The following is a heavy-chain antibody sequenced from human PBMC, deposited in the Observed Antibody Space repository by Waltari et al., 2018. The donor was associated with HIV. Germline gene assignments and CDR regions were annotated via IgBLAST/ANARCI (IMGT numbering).Heavy chain of an antibody. D-gene: IGHD5-18*01. CDR1: GGAFSGYY. Sequence: QVQLQQWGAAVLKPSETLSLTRAVYGGAFSGYYWPCIRQTPWKGRAWIVEISPNGKADRSRARSSRVTLAVGTSKNQFSLNRGCNGAGETAVSCCGRGLDTGSLILGPSGWSRRHDGLDGWGQGTKVTGS. J-gene: IGHJ6*02. CDR3: GRGLDTGSLILGPSGWSRRHDGLDG. V-gene: IGHV4-34*01. CDR2: ISPNGKA.